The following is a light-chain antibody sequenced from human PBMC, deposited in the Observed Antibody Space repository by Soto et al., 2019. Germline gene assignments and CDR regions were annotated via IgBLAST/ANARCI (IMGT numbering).Light chain of an antibody. CDR2: SSS. V-gene: IGKV3-20*01. Sequence: EIVLTQSPGTLSLSPGERATLSCRASQTISGTYLAWYQQKPGQAPRLLIYSSSSRAAGVSDRFSGSGSGTDFSLTISRLEPEDFAMYYCQQFSNYPHVFGQGARLEI. CDR1: QTISGTY. CDR3: QQFSNYPHV. J-gene: IGKJ5*01.